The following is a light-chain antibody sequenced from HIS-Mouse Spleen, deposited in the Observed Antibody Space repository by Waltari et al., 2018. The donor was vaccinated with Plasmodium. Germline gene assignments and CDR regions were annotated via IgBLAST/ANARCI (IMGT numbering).Light chain of an antibody. J-gene: IGLJ3*02. V-gene: IGLV2-23*03. CDR3: CSYAGSSTFV. CDR1: SSDVGSYNL. Sequence: QSALTQPASVSGSPGQSITISCTGTSSDVGSYNLVSWYQQHPGKAPKLMIYEGSKRPPGVSNRVSGSKSGNTASLTISGLQAEDEADYYCCSYAGSSTFVFGGGTKLTVL. CDR2: EGS.